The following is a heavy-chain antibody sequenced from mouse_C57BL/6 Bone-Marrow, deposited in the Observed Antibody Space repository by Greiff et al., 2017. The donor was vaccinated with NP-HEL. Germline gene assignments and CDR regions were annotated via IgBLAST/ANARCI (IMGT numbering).Heavy chain of an antibody. CDR2: ISNGGGST. Sequence: EVQRVESGGGLVQPGGSLKLSCAASGFTFSDYYMYWVRQTPEKRLEWVAYISNGGGSTYYPDTVKGRFTISRDNAKNTLYLQMSRLKSEDTAMYYCARPPWYYGSSLYWYFDVWGTGTTVTVSS. D-gene: IGHD1-1*01. CDR3: ARPPWYYGSSLYWYFDV. CDR1: GFTFSDYY. J-gene: IGHJ1*03. V-gene: IGHV5-12*01.